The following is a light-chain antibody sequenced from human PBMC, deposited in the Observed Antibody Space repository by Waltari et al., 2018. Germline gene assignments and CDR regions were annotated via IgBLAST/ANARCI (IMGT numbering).Light chain of an antibody. Sequence: EIVMTQSPGTLSLSPGETATFSCRASQSVFSSYIGWYQQKPGQAPRLLIYGASNRATDIPDRFSGSGSGTDFTLTISRLEPEDFAVYYCQVYGSSPLTFGGGTKVEI. CDR1: QSVFSSY. CDR2: GAS. J-gene: IGKJ4*01. V-gene: IGKV3-20*01. CDR3: QVYGSSPLT.